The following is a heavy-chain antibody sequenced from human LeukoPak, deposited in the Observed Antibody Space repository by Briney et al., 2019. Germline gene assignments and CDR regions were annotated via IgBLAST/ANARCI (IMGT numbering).Heavy chain of an antibody. CDR2: ISVSVGST. D-gene: IGHD3-10*01. V-gene: IGHV3-23*01. CDR3: AKVPSVRGVIITQGRYFDY. J-gene: IGHJ4*02. CDR1: GFTFASYA. Sequence: PGGSLRLSWAAAGFTFASYAVSWVRHAPREGLECVSAISVSVGSTYYADSVKGRFTISRDNSKNPLYLQMNSLRAEDTAVYYCAKVPSVRGVIITQGRYFDYWGQGTLVTVSS.